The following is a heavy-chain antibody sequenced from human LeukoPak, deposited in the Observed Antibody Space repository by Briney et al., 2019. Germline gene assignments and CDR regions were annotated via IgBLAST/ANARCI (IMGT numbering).Heavy chain of an antibody. Sequence: SETLSLTCTVSGGSISSYYWSWIRQPPGKGLEWIGYIYYSGSTNYNPSLKSRVTISVDTSKNQFSLKLSSVTAADTAVYYCARSLYPIGVDYWGQGTLVTVSS. D-gene: IGHD2-2*02. V-gene: IGHV4-59*01. CDR1: GGSISSYY. CDR2: IYYSGST. J-gene: IGHJ4*02. CDR3: ARSLYPIGVDY.